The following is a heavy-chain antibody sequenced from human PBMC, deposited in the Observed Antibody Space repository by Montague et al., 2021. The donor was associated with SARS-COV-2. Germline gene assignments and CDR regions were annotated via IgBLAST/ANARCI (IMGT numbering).Heavy chain of an antibody. CDR1: GDSTSCPNCY. J-gene: IGHJ5*02. D-gene: IGHD4-17*01. CDR2: IYNSGTT. CDR3: ARHRNYGDHSLDNWFHP. V-gene: IGHV4-39*01. Sequence: SETLSPTCTVSGDSTSCPNCYWGWIREPPGKGLDWIGTIYNSGTTYYXRSLKSRLTISIDTSKNQFSLKLSSVTAADTAVYYCARHRNYGDHSLDNWFHPWGQGTLVTVSS.